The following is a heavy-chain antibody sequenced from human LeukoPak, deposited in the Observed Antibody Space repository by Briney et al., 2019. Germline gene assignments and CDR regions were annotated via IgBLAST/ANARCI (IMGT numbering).Heavy chain of an antibody. V-gene: IGHV4-39*07. CDR2: IYYSGST. D-gene: IGHD3-22*01. J-gene: IGHJ2*01. Sequence: SETLSLTCTVSGGSISSSSYYWGWIRQPPGKGLEWIGSIYYSGSTYYNPSLKSRVTISVDTSKNQFSLKLSSVTAADTAVYYCATSITMIVVVIGWYFDLWGRGTLVTVSS. CDR1: GGSISSSSYY. CDR3: ATSITMIVVVIGWYFDL.